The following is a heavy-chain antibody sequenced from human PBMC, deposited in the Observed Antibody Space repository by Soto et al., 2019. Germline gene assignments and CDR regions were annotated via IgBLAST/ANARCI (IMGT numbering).Heavy chain of an antibody. CDR1: GYTLTSYD. D-gene: IGHD6-6*01. J-gene: IGHJ6*03. CDR2: MNPNTGNT. Sequence: ASVKVSSKASGYTLTSYDINWVRQATGQGLEWMGWMNPNTGNTGSTQTFQGRVTMTRNTSTTTAYMELGSLTSEDTAVYYCARTYSSSSSYFYYYIDVWGEGTTVTVSS. CDR3: ARTYSSSSSYFYYYIDV. V-gene: IGHV1-8*01.